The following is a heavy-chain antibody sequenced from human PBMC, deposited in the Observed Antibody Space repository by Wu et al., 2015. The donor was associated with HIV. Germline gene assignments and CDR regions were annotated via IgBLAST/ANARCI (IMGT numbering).Heavy chain of an antibody. CDR3: ARLQSLHGLYSNADY. D-gene: IGHD3/OR15-3a*01. V-gene: IGHV1-2*02. J-gene: IGHJ4*02. CDR2: INPNRGGT. CDR1: GYTFIDYY. Sequence: QVQLLQSGAEVKKLGASVMVSCKTSGYTFIDYYIYWVRQVPGRGLEWMGWINPNRGGTKYAQKFQGRVFMTRDTAVSTAYMELSSLTSDDTAVYYCARLQSLHGLYSNADYWGQGTLVTVSS.